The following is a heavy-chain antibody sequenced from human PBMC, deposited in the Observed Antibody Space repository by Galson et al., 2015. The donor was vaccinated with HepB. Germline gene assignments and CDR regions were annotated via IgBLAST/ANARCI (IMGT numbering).Heavy chain of an antibody. CDR1: GFTFSSYS. CDR3: ARGGLEVTRAFDY. V-gene: IGHV3-21*01. CDR2: ISWNSYSI. D-gene: IGHD4-11*01. J-gene: IGHJ4*02. Sequence: SLRLSCAASGFTFSSYSIIWVRQAPGKGLEWVSAISWNSYSIFYADSVKGRFTISRDNAKNSLYLQMNSLRAEDTAVYYCARGGLEVTRAFDYWGQGTLVTVSS.